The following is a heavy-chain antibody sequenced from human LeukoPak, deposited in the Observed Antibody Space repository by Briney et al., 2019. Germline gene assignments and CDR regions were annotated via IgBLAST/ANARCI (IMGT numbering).Heavy chain of an antibody. CDR3: AREDYYDSSGYLDY. D-gene: IGHD3-22*01. J-gene: IGHJ4*02. CDR1: GXSISSSGYY. V-gene: IGHV4-31*02. CDR2: IYYSGTT. Sequence: SQTLSLTWTVSGXSISSSGYYWSWLRQHPGKGLEWIGYIYYSGTTYYNPSLKSRVTISVDTSKNQFSLKLFSVTAADTAVYYCAREDYYDSSGYLDYWGQGTLVTVSS.